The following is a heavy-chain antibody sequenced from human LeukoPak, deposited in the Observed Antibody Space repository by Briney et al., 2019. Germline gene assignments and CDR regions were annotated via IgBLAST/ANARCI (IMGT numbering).Heavy chain of an antibody. CDR1: GGSFSGYY. J-gene: IGHJ4*02. D-gene: IGHD3-16*01. CDR2: INHSGST. Sequence: PSETLSLTCAVYGGSFSGYYWSWIRQPPGKGLEWIGEINHSGSTNYNPSLKSRVTISLDTSKNQFSLKLSSVTAADTAVYYCARQGFGSSYFDYWGQGTLVTVSS. CDR3: ARQGFGSSYFDY. V-gene: IGHV4-34*01.